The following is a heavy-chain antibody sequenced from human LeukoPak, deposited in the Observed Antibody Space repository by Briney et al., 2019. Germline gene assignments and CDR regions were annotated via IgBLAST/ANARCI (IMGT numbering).Heavy chain of an antibody. CDR2: IYYSGST. Sequence: PSETLSFTCTVSGGSISSYYWSWIRQPPGKGLEWIGYIYYSGSTNYNPSLKSRVTISVDTSKNQFSLKLSSVTAADTAVYYCASGEAIDYFDYWGQGTLVTVSS. V-gene: IGHV4-59*08. J-gene: IGHJ4*02. D-gene: IGHD3-10*01. CDR3: ASGEAIDYFDY. CDR1: GGSISSYY.